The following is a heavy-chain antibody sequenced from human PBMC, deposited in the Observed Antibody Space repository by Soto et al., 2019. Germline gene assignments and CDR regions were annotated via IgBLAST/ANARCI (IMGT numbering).Heavy chain of an antibody. CDR2: ISGSGGST. V-gene: IGHV3-23*01. CDR1: GFTFSSYA. Sequence: GGSLRLSCAASGFTFSSYAMSWVRQAPGKGLEWVSAISGSGGSTYYADSVKGRFTISRDNSKNTLYLQMNSLRAEDTAVYYCAKDQPHDDCGPKSRFWDYWGQGTLVTVSS. CDR3: AKDQPHDDCGPKSRFWDY. D-gene: IGHD2-21*02. J-gene: IGHJ4*02.